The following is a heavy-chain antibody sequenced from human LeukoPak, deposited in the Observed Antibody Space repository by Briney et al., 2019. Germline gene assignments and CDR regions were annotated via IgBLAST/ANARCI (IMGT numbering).Heavy chain of an antibody. V-gene: IGHV1-2*02. J-gene: IGHJ5*02. Sequence: GASVTVSCKASAYTFTGYYMHWVRQAPGQGLEWMGWINPNSGGTNYAQKFQGRVTMTTDTSIATAYMELSSLRSDDTAVYYCASPDYYGSGSYRFDPWGQGTLVTVSS. D-gene: IGHD3-10*01. CDR1: AYTFTGYY. CDR2: INPNSGGT. CDR3: ASPDYYGSGSYRFDP.